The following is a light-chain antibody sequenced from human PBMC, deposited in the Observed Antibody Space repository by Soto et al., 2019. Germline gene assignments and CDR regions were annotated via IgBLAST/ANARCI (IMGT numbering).Light chain of an antibody. J-gene: IGKJ1*01. CDR1: QTISSW. CDR2: KAS. Sequence: DIQMTQPPSTLSASLGGRVTITCRASQTISSWLAWYQQKPGKAPKVLIYKASSLESGVPSRFSGSGSGTEFTLTISSLQPDDFATYYCQQYASYLWTFGQGTKVDI. V-gene: IGKV1-5*03. CDR3: QQYASYLWT.